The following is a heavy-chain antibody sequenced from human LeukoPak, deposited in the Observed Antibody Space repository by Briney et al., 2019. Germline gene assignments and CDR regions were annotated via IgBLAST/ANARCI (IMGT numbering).Heavy chain of an antibody. CDR2: ISISGSKA. Sequence: GGSLRLSCAASEFDFSSHAMTWVRQAPGKGLEWVSAISISGSKAYYADSVKGRFTISRDNSKNTLYLQMNSLRAEDTAVYYCANEIRPNDYWGQGTQVTVSS. CDR3: ANEIRPNDY. D-gene: IGHD4-17*01. V-gene: IGHV3-23*01. J-gene: IGHJ4*02. CDR1: EFDFSSHA.